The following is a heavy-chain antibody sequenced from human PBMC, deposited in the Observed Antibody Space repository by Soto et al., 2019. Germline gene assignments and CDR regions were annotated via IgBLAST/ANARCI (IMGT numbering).Heavy chain of an antibody. CDR3: ARDTSFHHDFWSGSRGYHYVMDV. J-gene: IGHJ6*02. CDR2: INAGNGDT. Sequence: GASVKVSCKASGYTFISYGMNWVRQAPGQRLEWMGWINAGNGDTKYSQKLQGRVTITRDTSASTVYMDLSGLRSEDTAVYYCARDTSFHHDFWSGSRGYHYVMDVWGQGTTVTVSS. D-gene: IGHD3-3*01. V-gene: IGHV1-3*01. CDR1: GYTFISYG.